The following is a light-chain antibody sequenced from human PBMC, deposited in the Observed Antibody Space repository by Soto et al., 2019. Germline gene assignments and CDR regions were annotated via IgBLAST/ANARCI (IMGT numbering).Light chain of an antibody. CDR1: TSDVGGYNY. CDR2: DVD. Sequence: QSALTQPPSASGSPGQSVTISCTGTTSDVGGYNYVSWYQQHPGKAPKLLVYDVDKRPSGVPDRFSGSKSGNTASLTVSGLQAEDEADYYCCSYRSSSTLVFGGGTKVTVL. CDR3: CSYRSSSTLV. V-gene: IGLV2-8*01. J-gene: IGLJ2*01.